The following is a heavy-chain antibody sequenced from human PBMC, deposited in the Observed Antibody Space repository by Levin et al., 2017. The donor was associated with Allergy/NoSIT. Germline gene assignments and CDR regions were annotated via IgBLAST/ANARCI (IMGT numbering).Heavy chain of an antibody. J-gene: IGHJ4*02. Sequence: ASVKVSCKATGFSFTTYAMHWVRQAPGQRLEWMGWINVGNGETKYSQNFQGRVTITRDTSASTAYMELSSLTSEDTAVYYCARDVTGSNDYWGQGTLVTVSS. V-gene: IGHV1-3*01. CDR1: GFSFTTYA. CDR3: ARDVTGSNDY. D-gene: IGHD1-1*01. CDR2: INVGNGET.